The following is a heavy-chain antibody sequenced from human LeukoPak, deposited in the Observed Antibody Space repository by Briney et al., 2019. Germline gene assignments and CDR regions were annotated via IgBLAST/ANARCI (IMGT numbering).Heavy chain of an antibody. J-gene: IGHJ3*02. CDR2: IYPADSDT. Sequence: GESLKISCKGSGYNFPSYWIAWVRQMPGKGLEWMGIIYPADSDTRYSPSFHGQVTISADKSISTAYLQWSSLKASDTAMYYCARGGYSGIYYGIAFGIWGQGTMVTVSS. CDR3: ARGGYSGIYYGIAFGI. V-gene: IGHV5-51*01. CDR1: GYNFPSYW. D-gene: IGHD1-26*01.